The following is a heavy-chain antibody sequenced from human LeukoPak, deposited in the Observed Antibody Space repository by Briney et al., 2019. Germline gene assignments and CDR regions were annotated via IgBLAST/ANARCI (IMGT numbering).Heavy chain of an antibody. CDR1: GYTFGNYA. Sequence: PGGSLTLSCGASGYTFGNYAMSWVRRAPGKGLEWVSAISGSGSVTSYGNSVKGRFTISRDNSKNTLYLQMNSLRAEDTALYYCAKDLTGSGTYFENFHYWGQGTLVTVSS. J-gene: IGHJ4*02. CDR3: AKDLTGSGTYFENFHY. D-gene: IGHD1-26*01. V-gene: IGHV3-23*01. CDR2: ISGSGSVT.